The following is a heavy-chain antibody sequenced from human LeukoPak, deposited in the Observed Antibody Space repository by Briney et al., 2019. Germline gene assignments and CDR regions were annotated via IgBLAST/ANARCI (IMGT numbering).Heavy chain of an antibody. CDR2: ISYDGSNK. Sequence: GGSLRLSCAASGFTFSSYGMHWVRQAPGKGLEWVAVISYDGSNKYYADSVKGRFTISRDNSKNTLYLQMNSLRAEDTAVYYCSKYRYSSSSNYYYGMDVWGQGTTVTVSS. V-gene: IGHV3-30*18. CDR1: GFTFSSYG. CDR3: SKYRYSSSSNYYYGMDV. J-gene: IGHJ6*02. D-gene: IGHD6-6*01.